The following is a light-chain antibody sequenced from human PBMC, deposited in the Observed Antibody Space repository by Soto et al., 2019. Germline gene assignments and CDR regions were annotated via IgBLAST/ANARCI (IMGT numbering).Light chain of an antibody. J-gene: IGKJ2*01. CDR2: KIS. CDR1: QGLVHSDGNTY. Sequence: EIVMTQSPLSSPVTLEQPASISCKSSQGLVHSDGNTYLSWLQQRPGQPPRLLIYKISNRFYGVPDRFSGSGAGTDFTLKISRVEAEDVGDYYCMQATQMPYTFGQGTKV. V-gene: IGKV2-24*01. CDR3: MQATQMPYT.